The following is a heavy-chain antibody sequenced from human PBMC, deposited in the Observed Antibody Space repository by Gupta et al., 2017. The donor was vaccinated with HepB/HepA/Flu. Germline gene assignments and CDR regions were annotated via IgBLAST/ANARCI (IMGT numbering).Heavy chain of an antibody. V-gene: IGHV1-2*02. CDR1: GYTFTGYY. CDR2: INPNSGGT. CDR3: ATCSSTSCDKGHWFDP. Sequence: QVQLVQSGAEVKKPGASVKVSCKASGYTFTGYYMHWVRQAPGQGLEWMGWINPNSGGTNYAQKWQGRVTMTRDTSISTAEMERSRLRPDEKAVDYCATCSSTSCDKGHWFDPGGQGTLVTVSS. D-gene: IGHD2-2*02. J-gene: IGHJ5*02.